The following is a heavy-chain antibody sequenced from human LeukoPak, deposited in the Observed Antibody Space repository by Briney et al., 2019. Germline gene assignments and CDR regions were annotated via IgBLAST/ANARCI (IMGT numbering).Heavy chain of an antibody. D-gene: IGHD6-19*01. CDR2: ISSSGSTI. J-gene: IGHJ4*02. CDR3: ARANGWYLRNYFDY. Sequence: GGSLRLSCAASGFMFSSHNMNWVRQAPGKGLEWVSYISSSGSTIYYEDSVEGRFTISRDNAKKSRYLQMNSLRAEDTAVYYCARANGWYLRNYFDYWGQGILVTVSS. V-gene: IGHV3-48*01. CDR1: GFMFSSHN.